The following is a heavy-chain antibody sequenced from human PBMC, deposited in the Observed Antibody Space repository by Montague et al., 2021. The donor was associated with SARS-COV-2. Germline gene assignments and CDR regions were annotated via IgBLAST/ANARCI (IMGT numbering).Heavy chain of an antibody. J-gene: IGHJ3*02. Sequence: SVKVSCKVSEYSLSDFSLQMHWVRQAPGKGLEWMGDFDSEHGETTYAQKFQGRVTMTEDRSTDTVYMELSGLRSGDTAVYYCATLGLEVITYAFAIWGQRTMVSVSS. D-gene: IGHD3-22*01. CDR1: EYSLSDFS. V-gene: IGHV1-24*01. CDR2: FDSEHGET. CDR3: ATLGLEVITYAFAI.